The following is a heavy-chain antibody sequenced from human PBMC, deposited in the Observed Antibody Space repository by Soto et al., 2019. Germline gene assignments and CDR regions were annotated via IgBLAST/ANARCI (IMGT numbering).Heavy chain of an antibody. D-gene: IGHD6-19*01. V-gene: IGHV3-33*01. J-gene: IGHJ4*02. Sequence: QVQLVESGGGVVQPGRSLRLSCAASGFTFSSYGMHWVRQAPGKGLEWVAVIWYDGSNKYYADSGKGRFTISRDNSKNTLYLQMNSLRAEDTDVYYCARSTYYSSGWFDYWGQGTLVTVSS. CDR1: GFTFSSYG. CDR3: ARSTYYSSGWFDY. CDR2: IWYDGSNK.